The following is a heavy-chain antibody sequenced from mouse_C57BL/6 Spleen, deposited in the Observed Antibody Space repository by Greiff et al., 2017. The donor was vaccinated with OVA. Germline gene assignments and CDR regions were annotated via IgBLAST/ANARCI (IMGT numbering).Heavy chain of an antibody. CDR1: GFSLTSYG. D-gene: IGHD2-1*01. J-gene: IGHJ4*01. CDR2: IWSGGST. CDR3: ARNYGNYEAMDY. V-gene: IGHV2-2*01. Sequence: VMLVESGPGLVQPSQSLSITCTVSGFSLTSYGVHWVRQSPGKGLEWLGVIWSGGSTDYNAAFISRLSISKDNSKSQVFFKMNSLQADDTAIYCCARNYGNYEAMDYWGQGTSVTVSS.